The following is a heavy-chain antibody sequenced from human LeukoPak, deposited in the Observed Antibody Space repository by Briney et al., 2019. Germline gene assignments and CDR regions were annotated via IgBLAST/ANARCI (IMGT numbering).Heavy chain of an antibody. J-gene: IGHJ4*02. CDR1: GGSISSYY. CDR2: IYYSGST. V-gene: IGHV4-59*08. Sequence: PSETLSLTCTVSGGSISSYYWSWIRQPPGKGMEWIGFIYYSGSTHYNPSLKSRVTLSVDTSKNQFSLRLSSVTAADTAVYYCARHHIHPPHYFDSGGREPLVPVSS. CDR3: ARHHIHPPHYFDS.